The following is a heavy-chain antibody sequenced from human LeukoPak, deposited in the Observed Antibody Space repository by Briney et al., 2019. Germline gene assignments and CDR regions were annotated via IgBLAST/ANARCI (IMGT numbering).Heavy chain of an antibody. J-gene: IGHJ4*02. Sequence: GGTLRLSCAASGFTFSTYGMSWVRQAPGKGLAWVSGISGSGDSTYYADSVRGRFTISRDNSKNILFLQMNSLRAEDTAVYYCAKADRRSDLPYYFDYWGQGTLVTVSS. CDR3: AKADRRSDLPYYFDY. CDR2: ISGSGDST. V-gene: IGHV3-23*01. CDR1: GFTFSTYG.